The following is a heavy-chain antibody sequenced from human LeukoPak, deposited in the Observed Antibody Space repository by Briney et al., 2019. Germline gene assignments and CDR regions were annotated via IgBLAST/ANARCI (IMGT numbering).Heavy chain of an antibody. Sequence: GGSLRLSCAASGFSFSSNWMSWVRQAPGKGLEWVASIKEDGTDKNNVDSVKGRFTISRDNAKNSLYLQMNSLRAEDSAVYYCARASGPGTRDYWGQGTLVTVSS. J-gene: IGHJ4*02. D-gene: IGHD1-26*01. V-gene: IGHV3-7*05. CDR2: IKEDGTDK. CDR1: GFSFSSNW. CDR3: ARASGPGTRDY.